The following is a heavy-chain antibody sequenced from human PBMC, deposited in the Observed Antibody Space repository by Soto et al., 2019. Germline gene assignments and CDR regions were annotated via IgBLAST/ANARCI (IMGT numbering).Heavy chain of an antibody. CDR2: ISGSGSGT. CDR3: TKDQVEGYYDTGGSQGS. Sequence: EVQLLESGGGLVQPGGSLRLSCAASGFTFSSYAMSWVRQAPGKGLDWVSTISGSGSGTYYADSVKGRFTISRDNSKNTRYLQMDRLRAEDTAVYFCTKDQVEGYYDTGGSQGSWGQGTLVTVAS. V-gene: IGHV3-23*01. CDR1: GFTFSSYA. J-gene: IGHJ5*02. D-gene: IGHD3-22*01.